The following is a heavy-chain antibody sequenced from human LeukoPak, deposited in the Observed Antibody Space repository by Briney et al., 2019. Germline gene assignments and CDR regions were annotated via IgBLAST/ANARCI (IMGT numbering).Heavy chain of an antibody. J-gene: IGHJ6*02. D-gene: IGHD5-18*01. V-gene: IGHV3-66*01. CDR1: GFSVNSCY. CDR3: ARDPSDTPMVNYYYYYGMDV. Sequence: GGSLRLSCAASGFSVNSCYMNWVRQAPGKGLEWVSVIYSGGRTYYADSVKVRFIISRDNSKNRLYLQMNSLRAEDTAVYYCARDPSDTPMVNYYYYYGMDVWGLGTTVTVSS. CDR2: IYSGGRT.